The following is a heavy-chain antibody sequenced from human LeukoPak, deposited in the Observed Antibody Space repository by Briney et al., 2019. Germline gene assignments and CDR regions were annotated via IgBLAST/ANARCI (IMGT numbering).Heavy chain of an antibody. J-gene: IGHJ3*02. CDR3: ARDANYHVSSDYYDAFDI. CDR1: GFIFSSFW. D-gene: IGHD3-22*01. V-gene: IGHV3-7*01. CDR2: IKQDGTKK. Sequence: GSLRLSCTASGFIFSSFWMGWVRQAPGKGPEWVADIKQDGTKKYYLDSVTGRFTISRDNAKNSLYLQMNSLRAEDTAVYYCARDANYHVSSDYYDAFDIWGQGTMVTVSS.